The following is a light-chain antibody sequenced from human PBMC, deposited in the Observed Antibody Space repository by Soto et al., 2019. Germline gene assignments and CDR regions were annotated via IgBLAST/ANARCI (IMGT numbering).Light chain of an antibody. CDR3: QHYNSYSEA. Sequence: DIQMTQSPSSLSASVGDRVTITCRASQGISNWLAWYQQKPGRAPKLLIYKASTLKSGVPSRFSGSGSGTEFTLTISSLQPDDFATYYCQHYNSYSEAFGQGTKVDI. V-gene: IGKV1-5*03. CDR1: QGISNW. J-gene: IGKJ1*01. CDR2: KAS.